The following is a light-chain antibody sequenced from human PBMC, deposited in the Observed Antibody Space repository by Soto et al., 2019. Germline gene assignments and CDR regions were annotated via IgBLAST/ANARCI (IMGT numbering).Light chain of an antibody. CDR2: GVS. Sequence: VLTQSPGTLSLSPGERATLSCRASQTVSSNYLAWYQQKPGQAPRLLIYGVSSSATGIPDRFSGSGSGTEFTLTISRLEPIDYGEYYCQQDGSSISYTFGQETKLEIK. CDR3: QQDGSSISYT. CDR1: QTVSSNY. J-gene: IGKJ2*01. V-gene: IGKV3-20*01.